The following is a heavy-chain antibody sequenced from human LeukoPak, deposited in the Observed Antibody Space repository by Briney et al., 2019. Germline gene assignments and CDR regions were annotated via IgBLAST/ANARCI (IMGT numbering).Heavy chain of an antibody. CDR2: ISGSGGST. CDR3: AKYEAAAGYFDY. V-gene: IGHV3-23*01. D-gene: IGHD6-13*01. Sequence: GGSLRLSCAASGFTFSSYAMSWVRQAPGEGLEWVSAISGSGGSTYYADSVKGRFTISRDNSKNTLYLQMNSLRAEDTAVYYCAKYEAAAGYFDYWGQGTLVTVSS. J-gene: IGHJ4*02. CDR1: GFTFSSYA.